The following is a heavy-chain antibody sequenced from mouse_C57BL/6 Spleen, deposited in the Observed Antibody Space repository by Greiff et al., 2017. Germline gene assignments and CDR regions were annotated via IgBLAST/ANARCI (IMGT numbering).Heavy chain of an antibody. D-gene: IGHD1-1*01. J-gene: IGHJ2*01. V-gene: IGHV1-81*01. CDR1: GYTFTSYG. Sequence: QVQLKQSGAELARPGASVKLSCKASGYTFTSYGISWVKQRTGQGLEWIGEIYPRSGNTYYNEKFKGKATLTADKSSSTAYMELRSLTSKDSAVYFCARSPNYYGSSSLDYWGQGTTLTVSS. CDR2: IYPRSGNT. CDR3: ARSPNYYGSSSLDY.